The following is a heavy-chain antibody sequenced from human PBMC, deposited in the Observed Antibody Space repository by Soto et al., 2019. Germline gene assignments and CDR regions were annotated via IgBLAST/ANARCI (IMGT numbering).Heavy chain of an antibody. D-gene: IGHD6-19*01. CDR1: GYTFTSYA. Sequence: QVQLVQSGAEEKKPGASVKVSCKASGYTFTSYAMHWVRQAPGQGLEWMGWINAGNGNTKYSQKFQGRVTITRDTSASTAYMELSSLRSEDTAVYYCARHGRGWDYWGQGTLVTDSS. CDR2: INAGNGNT. V-gene: IGHV1-3*05. CDR3: ARHGRGWDY. J-gene: IGHJ4*02.